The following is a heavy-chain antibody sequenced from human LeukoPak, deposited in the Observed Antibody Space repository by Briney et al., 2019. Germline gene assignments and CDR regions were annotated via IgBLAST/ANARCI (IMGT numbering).Heavy chain of an antibody. V-gene: IGHV3-33*08. D-gene: IGHD4-17*01. CDR3: ASNQDYGDYALDY. Sequence: PGGSLRLSCAASGFTFSSYAMHWVRQAPGKGLEWVAVIWYDGSNKYYADSVKGRFTISRDNSKNTLYLQMNSLRAEDTAVYYCASNQDYGDYALDYWGQETLVTVSS. J-gene: IGHJ4*02. CDR1: GFTFSSYA. CDR2: IWYDGSNK.